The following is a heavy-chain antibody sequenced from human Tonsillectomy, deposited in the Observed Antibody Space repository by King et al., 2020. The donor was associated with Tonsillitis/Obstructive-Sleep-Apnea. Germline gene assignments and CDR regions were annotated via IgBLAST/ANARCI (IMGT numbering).Heavy chain of an antibody. CDR2: IIPIFVTA. V-gene: IGHV1-69*01. CDR1: GGTFSSYA. CDR3: ATRYSGYGYWYFDL. Sequence: QLVQSGAEVKKPGSSVKVSCKASGGTFSSYAISWVRQAPGQGLEWMGGIIPIFVTANYAQKFQGRVTITADESTSTAYMELSSLRAEDTAGYYCATRYSGYGYWYFDLWGRGTLVTVSS. J-gene: IGHJ2*01. D-gene: IGHD5-12*01.